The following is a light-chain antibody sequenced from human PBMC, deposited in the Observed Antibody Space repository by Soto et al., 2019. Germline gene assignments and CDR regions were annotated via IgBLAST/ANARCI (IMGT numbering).Light chain of an antibody. V-gene: IGKV3-15*01. Sequence: ETLMTQSPATLSVSPGERATLSCRASQSISSNLAWYQQKPGQAPRLLIYGASTRATGIPARFTGSGSGTELTLTISSLQSEDFAVYYCQQYNNWPLTFGGGTKVDIK. CDR3: QQYNNWPLT. CDR2: GAS. CDR1: QSISSN. J-gene: IGKJ4*01.